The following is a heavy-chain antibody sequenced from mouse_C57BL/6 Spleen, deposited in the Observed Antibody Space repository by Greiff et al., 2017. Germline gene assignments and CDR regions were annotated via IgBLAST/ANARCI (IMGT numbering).Heavy chain of an antibody. Sequence: VQLKESGPELVKPSASVKISCKASGYSFTDYNMNWVKQSNGKSLEWIGVINPNYDTTSYNQKFKGKATLTVDQSSSTAYMQLNSLTSEDSAVYYCARRDYGSSYVAMDYWGQGTSVTVSS. V-gene: IGHV1-39*01. CDR2: INPNYDTT. J-gene: IGHJ4*01. D-gene: IGHD1-1*01. CDR3: ARRDYGSSYVAMDY. CDR1: GYSFTDYN.